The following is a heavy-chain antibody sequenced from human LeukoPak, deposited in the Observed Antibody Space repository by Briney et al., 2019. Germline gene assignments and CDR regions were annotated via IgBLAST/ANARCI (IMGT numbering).Heavy chain of an antibody. CDR1: GYSISSGYY. CDR3: ATYHYDYVWGSYRAFDY. CDR2: IYHSGST. D-gene: IGHD3-16*02. Sequence: PSETLSLTCTVSGYSISSGYYWGWIRQPPGKGLEWIGSIYHSGSTYYNPSLKSRVTISVDTSKNQFSLKLSSVTAADTAVYYCATYHYDYVWGSYRAFDYWGQGTLVTVSS. J-gene: IGHJ4*02. V-gene: IGHV4-38-2*02.